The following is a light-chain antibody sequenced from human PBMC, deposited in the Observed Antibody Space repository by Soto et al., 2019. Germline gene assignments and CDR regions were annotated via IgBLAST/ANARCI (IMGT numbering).Light chain of an antibody. J-gene: IGLJ2*01. CDR3: ASWDDRLGAVI. CDR1: ISNIGGTNY. Sequence: QCLLTQPPPASGTRGQRFFIACSGSISNIGGTNYAYWYQQLPGAAPKLLMHSSNLRPSGVPERISGSKSGTSASLAISGLRSDDEAVYYCASWDDRLGAVIFGGGTKVTVL. V-gene: IGLV1-47*02. CDR2: SSN.